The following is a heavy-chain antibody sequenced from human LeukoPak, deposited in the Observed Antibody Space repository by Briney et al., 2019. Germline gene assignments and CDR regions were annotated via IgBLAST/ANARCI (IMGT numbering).Heavy chain of an antibody. CDR2: IYYSGST. J-gene: IGHJ4*02. CDR3: ARGRIAAAGIVVYFDY. CDR1: GASFGGSY. Sequence: PSETLSLTCAVYGASFGGSYWSWIRQPPGKGLEWIGYIYYSGSTYYNPSLKSRVTISVDTSKNQFSLKLSSVTAADTAVYYCARGRIAAAGIVVYFDYWGQGTLVTVSS. V-gene: IGHV4-30-4*01. D-gene: IGHD6-13*01.